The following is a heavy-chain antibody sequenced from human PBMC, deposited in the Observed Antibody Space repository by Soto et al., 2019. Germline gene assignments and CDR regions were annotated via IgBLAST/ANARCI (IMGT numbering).Heavy chain of an antibody. Sequence: PGGSLRLSCAASGFTFRSFTMNWVRQAPGKGLEWVSTISSNSAYIYYTDALRGRFTISRDNAKNSLHLQMNSLRAEDAAVYYCTRDASRDSSARGWFDPWGPGTLGTVGS. CDR3: TRDASRDSSARGWFDP. CDR1: GFTFRSFT. J-gene: IGHJ5*02. V-gene: IGHV3-21*01. D-gene: IGHD6-13*01. CDR2: ISSNSAYI.